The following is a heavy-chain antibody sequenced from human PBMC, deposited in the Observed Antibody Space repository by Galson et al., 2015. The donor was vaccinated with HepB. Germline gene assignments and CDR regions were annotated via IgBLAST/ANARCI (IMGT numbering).Heavy chain of an antibody. V-gene: IGHV5-51*03. CDR2: IYPGDSDT. Sequence: QSGAEVKRPGESLKISCKGSGYSFTSYWIGWVRQMPGKGLEWMGIIYPGDSDTRYSPSFQGQVTISADKSISTAYLQWSSLKASDTAMYYCARNSGSYYFPQAIDYWGQGTLVTVSS. J-gene: IGHJ4*02. D-gene: IGHD1-26*01. CDR1: GYSFTSYW. CDR3: ARNSGSYYFPQAIDY.